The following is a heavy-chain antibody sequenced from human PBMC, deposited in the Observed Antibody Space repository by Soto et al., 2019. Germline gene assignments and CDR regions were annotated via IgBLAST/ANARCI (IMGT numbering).Heavy chain of an antibody. CDR3: ARGVYNWFDP. V-gene: IGHV4-34*01. Sequence: QVQLQQWGAGLLKPSETLSLTCAVYGGSFSGYYWSWIRQPPGKGLEWIGEINHSGSTNYNPSLNSRVTISVDTSKNQFSLKRSSVTAADTAVYYCARGVYNWFDPWVQGTLVTVSS. CDR2: INHSGST. CDR1: GGSFSGYY. J-gene: IGHJ5*02.